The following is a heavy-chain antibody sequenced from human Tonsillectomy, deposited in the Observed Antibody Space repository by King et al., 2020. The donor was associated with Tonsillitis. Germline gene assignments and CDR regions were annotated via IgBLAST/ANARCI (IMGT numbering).Heavy chain of an antibody. CDR1: TFTFSSYA. V-gene: IGHV3-23*04. CDR3: AKDRAAMITPTGSMDV. D-gene: IGHD5-18*01. J-gene: IGHJ6*02. Sequence: VQLVESGGGLVQPGGSLRLSCTASTFTFSSYAMSWVRQAPGKGLEWGSGIRGSGGSTFYADSVKGRFTISRDNSKNTLYVQMNSLRAEDTALYYCAKDRAAMITPTGSMDVWGQGTTVTVSS. CDR2: IRGSGGST.